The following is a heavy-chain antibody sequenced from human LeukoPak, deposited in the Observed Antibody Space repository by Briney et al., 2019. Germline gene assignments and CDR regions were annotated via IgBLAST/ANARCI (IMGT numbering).Heavy chain of an antibody. CDR2: IYSGGST. J-gene: IGHJ4*02. CDR1: GFIFRSYS. CDR3: ASTTAG. D-gene: IGHD6-13*01. Sequence: GGSLRLSCAASGFIFRSYSMTWVRQAPGKGLEWVSVIYSGGSTYYADSVKGRFTISRDNSKNTLYLQMNSLRAEDTAVYYCASTTAGWGQGTLVTVSS. V-gene: IGHV3-53*01.